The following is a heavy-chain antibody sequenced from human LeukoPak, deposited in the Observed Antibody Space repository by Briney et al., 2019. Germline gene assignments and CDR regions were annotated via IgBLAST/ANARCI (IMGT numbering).Heavy chain of an antibody. CDR2: FDPEDGET. J-gene: IGHJ4*02. Sequence: PGGSLRLSCAASGFTFSSYGMHWVRQAPGKGLEWMGGFDPEDGETIYAQKFQGRVTMTEDTSTDTAYMELSSLRSEDTAVYYCATLSSGYYTVDYWGQGTLVTVSS. D-gene: IGHD3-3*01. CDR1: GFTFSSYG. CDR3: ATLSSGYYTVDY. V-gene: IGHV1-24*01.